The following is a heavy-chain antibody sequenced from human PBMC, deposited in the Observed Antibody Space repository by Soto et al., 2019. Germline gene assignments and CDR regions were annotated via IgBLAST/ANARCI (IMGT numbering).Heavy chain of an antibody. CDR1: GFTVSSNY. Sequence: GGSLRLSCAASGFTVSSNYMSWVRQAPGKGLEWVSFIYSGGSTYYADSVKGRFTISRDNGANSLYLHMNSLRDEDTALYYCARDGKGAAYTNGPYYFDHWGQGALVTVSS. D-gene: IGHD2-8*01. CDR2: IYSGGST. CDR3: ARDGKGAAYTNGPYYFDH. V-gene: IGHV3-53*01. J-gene: IGHJ4*02.